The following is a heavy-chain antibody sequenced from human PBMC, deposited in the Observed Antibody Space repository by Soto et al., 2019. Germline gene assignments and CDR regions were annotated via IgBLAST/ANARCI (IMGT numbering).Heavy chain of an antibody. CDR2: ISGSGGST. CDR3: VSKDSSGWYEDFYYYGMDV. V-gene: IGHV3-23*01. Sequence: GGSLRLSCAASGFTFSSYAMSWVRQAPGKGLEWVSAISGSGGSTYYADSVKGRFTISRDNSKNTLYLQMNGLRAEDTAVYYCVSKDSSGWYEDFYYYGMDVWGQGTTVTVSS. D-gene: IGHD6-19*01. J-gene: IGHJ6*02. CDR1: GFTFSSYA.